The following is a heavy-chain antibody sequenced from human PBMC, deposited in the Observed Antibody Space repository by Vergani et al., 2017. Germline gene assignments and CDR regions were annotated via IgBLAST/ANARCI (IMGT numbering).Heavy chain of an antibody. J-gene: IGHJ5*02. CDR1: GFTFNECW. V-gene: IGHV3-74*01. CDR3: ARARKFRFGVVWENWFDP. Sequence: EVELVESGGGLVQPGGSLRLSCAASGFTFNECWMHWARQVPGKGLVWVSGMNGDGDTISYAESVKGRFTISRDNAKNTLFLQMNSLRAEDTAVYYCARARKFRFGVVWENWFDPWGQGTLVTVSS. CDR2: MNGDGDTI. D-gene: IGHD3-3*01.